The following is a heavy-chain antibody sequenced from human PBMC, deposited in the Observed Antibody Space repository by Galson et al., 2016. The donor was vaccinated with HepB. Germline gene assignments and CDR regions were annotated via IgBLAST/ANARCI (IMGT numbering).Heavy chain of an antibody. V-gene: IGHV3-9*01. CDR2: ISWNGGAL. J-gene: IGHJ4*02. Sequence: SLRLSCAASGFTFDDYAMHWVRQAPGKGLEWVSGISWNGGALGYADSVKGRFTISRDNAKNSLHLQMNSLRAEDTAFYYCAKDKSPLIEGPAGPRAKYYLDNWGQGTLVTVSS. CDR3: AKDKSPLIEGPAGPRAKYYLDN. D-gene: IGHD2-2*01. CDR1: GFTFDDYA.